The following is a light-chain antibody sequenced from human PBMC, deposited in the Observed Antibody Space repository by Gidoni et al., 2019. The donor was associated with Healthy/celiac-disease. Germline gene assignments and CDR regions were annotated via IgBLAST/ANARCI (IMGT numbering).Light chain of an antibody. Sequence: QSVLTQPPSASGTPGQRVTISCSGSSSNIGSNTVNWYQQLPGTAPKLLIYSNNQRPSGVPARVSVSKSGTSASLAISGLQSEDEADYYCAAWDDSLNGVVFGGGTKLTVL. CDR2: SNN. CDR3: AAWDDSLNGVV. V-gene: IGLV1-44*01. CDR1: SSNIGSNT. J-gene: IGLJ2*01.